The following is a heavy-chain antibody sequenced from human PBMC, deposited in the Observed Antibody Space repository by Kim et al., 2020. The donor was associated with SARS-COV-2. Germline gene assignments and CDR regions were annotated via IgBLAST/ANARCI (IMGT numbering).Heavy chain of an antibody. Sequence: ASVKVSCKASGYTFTSYAMNWVLQAPGQGLEWMGWINTNTGNPTYAQGFTGRFVFSLDTSVSTAYLQISSLKAEDTAVYYCARRYLNDWDFWSGYYYFDYWGQGTLVTVSS. CDR3: ARRYLNDWDFWSGYYYFDY. J-gene: IGHJ4*02. V-gene: IGHV7-4-1*02. CDR2: INTNTGNP. D-gene: IGHD3-3*01. CDR1: GYTFTSYA.